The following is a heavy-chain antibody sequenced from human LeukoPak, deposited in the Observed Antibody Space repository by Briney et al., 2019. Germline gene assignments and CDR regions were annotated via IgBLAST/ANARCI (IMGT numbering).Heavy chain of an antibody. CDR3: AKARQLWSTYYFDY. D-gene: IGHD5-18*01. J-gene: IGHJ4*02. Sequence: GRSLRLSCAASGFTFSSYGMHWVRQAPGKGLEWVAVISYDGSNKYYADSVKGRFTISRGNSKNTLYLQMNSLRAEDTAVYYCAKARQLWSTYYFDYWGQGTLVTVSS. CDR1: GFTFSSYG. V-gene: IGHV3-30*18. CDR2: ISYDGSNK.